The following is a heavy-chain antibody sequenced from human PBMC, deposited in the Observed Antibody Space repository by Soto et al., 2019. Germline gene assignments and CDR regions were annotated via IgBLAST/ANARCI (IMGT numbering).Heavy chain of an antibody. CDR2: ISSSSSYI. Sequence: GGSLRLSCAASGFTFSSYSMNWVRQAPGKGLEWVSSISSSSSYIYYADSVKGRFTISRDNAKNSLYLQMNSLRAEDTAVYYCARAEDYDSSGYYSPPTLDAFDIWGKGTMVTVSS. CDR1: GFTFSSYS. J-gene: IGHJ3*02. D-gene: IGHD3-22*01. CDR3: ARAEDYDSSGYYSPPTLDAFDI. V-gene: IGHV3-21*01.